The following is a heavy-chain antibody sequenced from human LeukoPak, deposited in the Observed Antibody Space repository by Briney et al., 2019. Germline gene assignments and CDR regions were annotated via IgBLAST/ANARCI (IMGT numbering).Heavy chain of an antibody. CDR1: GGTFSSYA. D-gene: IGHD3-16*01. J-gene: IGHJ4*02. CDR2: IIPIFGTA. CDR3: ARAPTVGLAVYYFDY. V-gene: IGHV1-69*13. Sequence: GASVKVSCKASGGTFSSYAISWVRQAPGQGLEWMGGIIPIFGTANYAQKFQGRVTITADESTSTAYMELSSLRSEDTAVYYCARAPTVGLAVYYFDYWGQGTLVTVSS.